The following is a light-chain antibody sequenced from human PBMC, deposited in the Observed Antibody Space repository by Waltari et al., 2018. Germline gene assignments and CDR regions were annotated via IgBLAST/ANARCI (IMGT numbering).Light chain of an antibody. Sequence: AIQMTQSPSSLSASVGDRVTITCRASQDVGSDLGWYQQIPGRAPTLLIYAISTLQNGVSSRFSGGGSGTYFTLTISDLQPEDSATYFCLQDYSPSYSFGQGTNLQI. CDR3: LQDYSPSYS. CDR1: QDVGSD. CDR2: AIS. J-gene: IGKJ2*01. V-gene: IGKV1-6*01.